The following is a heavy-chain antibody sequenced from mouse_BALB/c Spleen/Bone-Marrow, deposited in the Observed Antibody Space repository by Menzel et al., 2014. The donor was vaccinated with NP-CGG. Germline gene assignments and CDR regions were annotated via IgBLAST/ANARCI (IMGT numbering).Heavy chain of an antibody. V-gene: IGHV14-3*02. CDR2: IDTANGNT. Sequence: VQLQQSGAGLVKPGASVKLSCTASGFNIKDTYMHWVKQRPEQGLEWIGRIDTANGNTKYDPKFQGKATITADTSSNTAYLQLSSRTSEDTAVYYCARYGNGLMDYWGQGTSVPSPQ. J-gene: IGHJ4*01. D-gene: IGHD2-1*01. CDR1: GFNIKDTY. CDR3: ARYGNGLMDY.